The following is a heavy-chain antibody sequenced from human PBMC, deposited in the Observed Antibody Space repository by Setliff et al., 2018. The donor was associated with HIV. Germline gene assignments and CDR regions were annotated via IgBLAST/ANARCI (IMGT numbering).Heavy chain of an antibody. J-gene: IGHJ5*02. Sequence: SETLSLTCAVYGGSFSAYYWSWIRQPPGKGLEWIGEINHSGSTDYNSSLKSRVTMSVDTSKNQFSLKLSSVTAADTAVYYCARGDGDTMVRGVIIPNWFDPWGQGTLVTV. D-gene: IGHD3-10*01. V-gene: IGHV4-34*01. CDR1: GGSFSAYY. CDR2: INHSGST. CDR3: ARGDGDTMVRGVIIPNWFDP.